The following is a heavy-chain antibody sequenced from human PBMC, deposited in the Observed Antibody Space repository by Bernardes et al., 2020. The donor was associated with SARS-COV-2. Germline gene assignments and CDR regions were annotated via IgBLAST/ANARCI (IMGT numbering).Heavy chain of an antibody. Sequence: RLSCAASGFTFSSYAMSWVRQAPGKGLEWVSAISGSGGSTYYADSVKGRFTISRDNSKNTLYLQMNSLRAEDTAVYYCAKALGRITMIVVVTSDAFDIWGQGTMVTVSS. CDR3: AKALGRITMIVVVTSDAFDI. CDR1: GFTFSSYA. V-gene: IGHV3-23*01. D-gene: IGHD3-22*01. J-gene: IGHJ3*02. CDR2: ISGSGGST.